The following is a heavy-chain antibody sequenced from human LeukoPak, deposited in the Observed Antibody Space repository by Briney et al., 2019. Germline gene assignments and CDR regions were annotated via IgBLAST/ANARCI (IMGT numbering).Heavy chain of an antibody. CDR1: GFTFSSYG. Sequence: PGGSLRLSCAASGFTFSSYGMHWVRQAPGKGLEWVAVIWHDGSNKYYAATVEGRFTISRDNSKNTLYLQMNSLRAEDTAVYYCARERVTGTSYYYYYGMDVWGQGTTVTVSS. V-gene: IGHV3-33*01. J-gene: IGHJ6*02. CDR2: IWHDGSNK. D-gene: IGHD6-19*01. CDR3: ARERVTGTSYYYYYGMDV.